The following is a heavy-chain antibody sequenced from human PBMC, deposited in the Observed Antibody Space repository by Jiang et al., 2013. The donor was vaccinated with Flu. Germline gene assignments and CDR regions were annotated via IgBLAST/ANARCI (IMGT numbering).Heavy chain of an antibody. CDR1: GYTLTELS. Sequence: GAEVKKPGASVKVSCKVSGYTLTELSMHWVRQAPGKGLEWMGGFDPEDGETIYAQKFQGRVTMIEDTSTDTAYMELSSLRSEDTAVYYCATDLSRVVVALYWGQGTLVTVSS. D-gene: IGHD2-2*01. V-gene: IGHV1-24*01. J-gene: IGHJ4*02. CDR3: ATDLSRVVVALY. CDR2: FDPEDGET.